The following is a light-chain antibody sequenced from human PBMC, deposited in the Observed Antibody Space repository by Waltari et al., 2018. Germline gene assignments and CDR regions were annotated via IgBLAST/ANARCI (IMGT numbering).Light chain of an antibody. Sequence: IQMTQSPSSLSASVGDRVTITCRASQGIVTWLAWYQQKPGKAPNLLIYKASSLQSGVPSRFSGSGSGTDFTLTISSLQPEDFATYYCQQYTSAPYSFGQGTKVEIK. CDR1: QGIVTW. CDR2: KAS. V-gene: IGKV1-12*01. J-gene: IGKJ2*03. CDR3: QQYTSAPYS.